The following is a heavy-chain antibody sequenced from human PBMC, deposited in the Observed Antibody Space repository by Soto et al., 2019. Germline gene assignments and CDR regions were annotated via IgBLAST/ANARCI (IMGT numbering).Heavy chain of an antibody. D-gene: IGHD2-2*01. J-gene: IGHJ6*02. V-gene: IGHV4-34*01. Sequence: SETLYLTSAVYGGSFSGYSWSWIRQPPGKGLEWIGEINHSGSTNYNPSLKSRVTISVDTSKNQFSLKLSSVTAADTAVYYCARVRCSSTSCSQERYYYYGMDVWGQGTTVT. CDR1: GGSFSGYS. CDR2: INHSGST. CDR3: ARVRCSSTSCSQERYYYYGMDV.